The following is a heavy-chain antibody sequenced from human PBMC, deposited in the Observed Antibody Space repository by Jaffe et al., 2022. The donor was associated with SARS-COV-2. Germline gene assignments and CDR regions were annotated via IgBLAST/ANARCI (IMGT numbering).Heavy chain of an antibody. J-gene: IGHJ6*02. CDR1: GFTFSSYW. V-gene: IGHV3-74*01. CDR2: INSDGSST. D-gene: IGHD3-3*01. CDR3: ARDLLSANFWSGYSKPYYYYYGMDV. Sequence: EVQLVESGGGLVQPGGSLRLSCAASGFTFSSYWMHWVRQAPGKGLVWVSRINSDGSSTSYADSVKGRFTISRDNAKNTLYLQMNSLRAEDTAVYYCARDLLSANFWSGYSKPYYYYYGMDVWGQGTTVTVSS.